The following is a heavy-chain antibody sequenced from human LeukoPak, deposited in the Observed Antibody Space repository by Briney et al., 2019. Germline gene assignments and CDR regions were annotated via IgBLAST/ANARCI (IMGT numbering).Heavy chain of an antibody. V-gene: IGHV1-46*01. J-gene: IGHJ1*01. CDR3: ARDHAGYSSGPEYFQH. D-gene: IGHD6-19*01. Sequence: ASVKVSCKASGYTLTSYYMHWVRQAPGQGLEWMGIINPSGGSTSYAQKFQGRVTMTRDTSTSTVYMELSSLRSEDTAVYYCARDHAGYSSGPEYFQHWGQGTLVTVSS. CDR2: INPSGGST. CDR1: GYTLTSYY.